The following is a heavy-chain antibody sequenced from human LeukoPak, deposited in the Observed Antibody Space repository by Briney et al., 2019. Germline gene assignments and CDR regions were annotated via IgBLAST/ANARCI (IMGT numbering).Heavy chain of an antibody. J-gene: IGHJ4*02. Sequence: GGSLRLSCAASGYTFSSYAMSWVRQAPGKGLEWVSTVSGGGVTTYYADSAKGRFTISRDNSKNTLYLQMNSLTAEDTAVYYCPKQSYASGWNPFDYWGQGILVTVSS. CDR1: GYTFSSYA. CDR2: VSGGGVTT. D-gene: IGHD6-19*01. CDR3: PKQSYASGWNPFDY. V-gene: IGHV3-23*01.